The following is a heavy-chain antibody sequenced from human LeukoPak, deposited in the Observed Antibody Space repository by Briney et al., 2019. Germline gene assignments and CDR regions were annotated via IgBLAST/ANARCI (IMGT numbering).Heavy chain of an antibody. CDR3: ARDGYSFGHDFDY. Sequence: GGSLRLSCAASGFTFSSYWMHWVRHTPGKGLVWVSRIKSDGSSTSYADSVKGRFTISRDNAKNTLYLQMNSLRAEDTAVYYCARDGYSFGHDFDYWGQGTLDTVS. CDR1: GFTFSSYW. CDR2: IKSDGSST. J-gene: IGHJ4*02. D-gene: IGHD5-18*01. V-gene: IGHV3-74*01.